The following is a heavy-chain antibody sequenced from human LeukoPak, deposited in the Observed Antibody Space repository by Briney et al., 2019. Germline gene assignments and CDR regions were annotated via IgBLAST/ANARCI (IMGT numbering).Heavy chain of an antibody. D-gene: IGHD3-10*01. CDR2: ISGSGGST. CDR3: AKDQGQLLWFGELFNYYGMDV. J-gene: IGHJ6*02. CDR1: GFTFSSYA. V-gene: IGHV3-23*01. Sequence: ELGGSLRLSCAASGFTFSSYAMSWVRQAPGKGLEWVSAISGSGGSTYYADSVKGRFTISRDNSKNTLYLQMNSLRAEDTAVYYCAKDQGQLLWFGELFNYYGMDVWGQGTTVTVSS.